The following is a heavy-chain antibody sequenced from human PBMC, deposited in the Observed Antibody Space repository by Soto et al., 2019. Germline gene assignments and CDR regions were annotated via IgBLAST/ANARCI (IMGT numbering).Heavy chain of an antibody. Sequence: QVQLVESGGGVVQPGASPRLSCTASGFTFNNFAIHWVRQAPGKVLEWVAVIWSDGTQKYYRNSVKGRFTISRDNSKNTLYLEMSGLRAEDTAMYFCAREADLGTTTQFADWGQGTLVTVSS. V-gene: IGHV3-33*01. J-gene: IGHJ4*02. CDR3: AREADLGTTTQFAD. D-gene: IGHD1-26*01. CDR1: GFTFNNFA. CDR2: IWSDGTQK.